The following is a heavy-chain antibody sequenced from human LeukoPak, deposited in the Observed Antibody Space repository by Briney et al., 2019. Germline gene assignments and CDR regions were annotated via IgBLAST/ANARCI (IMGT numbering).Heavy chain of an antibody. CDR3: ANAEYSYGFDY. CDR1: GFTFSSYG. V-gene: IGHV3-30*18. Sequence: TGGSLRLSCAASGFTFSSYGMHWVRQAPGKGLEWVAVISYDGSNKYYADSVKGRFTISRDNSKNTLYLQMNSLRAEDTAVYYCANAEYSYGFDYWGQGTLVTVSS. J-gene: IGHJ4*02. D-gene: IGHD5-18*01. CDR2: ISYDGSNK.